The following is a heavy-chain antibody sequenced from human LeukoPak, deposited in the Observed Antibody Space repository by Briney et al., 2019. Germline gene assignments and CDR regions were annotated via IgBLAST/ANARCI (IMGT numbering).Heavy chain of an antibody. J-gene: IGHJ6*04. CDR2: INWNGGST. CDR3: AELGTTMIGGV. Sequence: GGSLRLSCAASGFTFDDYGMSWVRQAPGKGLEWVSGINWNGGSTGYADSVEGRFTISRDNAKNSLYLQMNSLRAEDTAVYYCAELGTTMIGGVWGKGTTVTISS. D-gene: IGHD3-10*02. CDR1: GFTFDDYG. V-gene: IGHV3-20*04.